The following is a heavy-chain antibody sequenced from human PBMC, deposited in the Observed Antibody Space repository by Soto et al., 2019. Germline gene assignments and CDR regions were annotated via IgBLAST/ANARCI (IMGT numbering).Heavy chain of an antibody. CDR2: ISYDGTNK. CDR1: GFTFSTYA. D-gene: IGHD4-4*01. Sequence: QVQLVESGGGVVQPGRSLRLSCAASGFTFSTYAMYWVRQAPGKGLEWVAVISYDGTNKYYADSVKGRFTITRDHSNNTLYLQMNSLRAEDTAVYYCAREVTPYYYYDAMDVW. J-gene: IGHJ6*01. V-gene: IGHV3-30-3*01. CDR3: AREVTPYYYYDAMDV.